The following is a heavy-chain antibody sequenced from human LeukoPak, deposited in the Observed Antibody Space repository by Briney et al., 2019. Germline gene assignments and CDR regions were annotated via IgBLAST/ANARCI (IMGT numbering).Heavy chain of an antibody. D-gene: IGHD4-17*01. CDR3: ARYRSVTTGKRFFDY. Sequence: GASVKVSCKASGGTFSSYAISWVRQAPGQGLEWMGGIIPIFGTANYAQKFQGRVTITADESTSTAYMELSSLRSEDTAVYYCARYRSVTTGKRFFDYWGQGTLVTVSS. V-gene: IGHV1-69*13. CDR1: GGTFSSYA. J-gene: IGHJ4*02. CDR2: IIPIFGTA.